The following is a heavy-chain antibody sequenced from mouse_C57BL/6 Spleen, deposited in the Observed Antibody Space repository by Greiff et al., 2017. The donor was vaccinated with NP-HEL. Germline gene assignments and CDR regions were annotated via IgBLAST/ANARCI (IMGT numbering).Heavy chain of an antibody. CDR3: ASGYGRSYDWYFDV. J-gene: IGHJ1*03. CDR1: GYTFTTYP. V-gene: IGHV1-47*01. CDR2: FNPYNDDT. Sequence: QVQLQQSGAELVKPGASVKMSCKASGYTFTTYPMKWMKQNPGKSLEWIGKFNPYNDDTKYNQKFKGKATLTVEKSSSTVYLQLSRLTSDDSAAYDCASGYGRSYDWYFDVWGTGTTVTVSS. D-gene: IGHD1-1*01.